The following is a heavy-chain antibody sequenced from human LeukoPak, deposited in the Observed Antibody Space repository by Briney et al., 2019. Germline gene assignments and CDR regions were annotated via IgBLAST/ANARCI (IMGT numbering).Heavy chain of an antibody. Sequence: PGGSLRLSCAASGFAFSAYSMHWVRQAPGRGLDWVAIISYDGAITHYADSVKGRFTISRDNSKNTMYLQMNSLRAEDTAMYYCVGIRYFDWSSSGFWGQGTLVTVSS. CDR1: GFAFSAYS. CDR2: ISYDGAIT. CDR3: VGIRYFDWSSSGF. V-gene: IGHV3-30*04. D-gene: IGHD3-9*01. J-gene: IGHJ4*02.